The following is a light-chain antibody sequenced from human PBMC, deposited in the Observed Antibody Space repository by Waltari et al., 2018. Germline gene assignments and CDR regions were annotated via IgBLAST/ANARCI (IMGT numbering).Light chain of an antibody. CDR1: QSISTY. CDR2: GAS. V-gene: IGKV1-39*01. J-gene: IGKJ2*01. Sequence: DIQMTQSPSSLSASVGDRVTITCRASQSISTYLNWYQQKPGKDPKLLIYGASTLQSGVSSRFSGSGSGTDFTLTISSLQPEDFATYYCQQSYNTPYTFGQGTRLDIK. CDR3: QQSYNTPYT.